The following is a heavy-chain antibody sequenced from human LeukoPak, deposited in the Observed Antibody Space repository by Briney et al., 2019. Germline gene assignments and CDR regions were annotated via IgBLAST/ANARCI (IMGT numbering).Heavy chain of an antibody. V-gene: IGHV3-7*03. Sequence: GGSLRLSCAASGFTFSSYWMTWVRQAPGKGLEWVANIKRDGSGKHYVDSVKGRFTISRDNAKNSLYLQMSNLRAEDTAVYFCARGGGLDVWGQGATVTVSS. CDR2: IKRDGSGK. CDR1: GFTFSSYW. D-gene: IGHD3-16*01. J-gene: IGHJ6*02. CDR3: ARGGGLDV.